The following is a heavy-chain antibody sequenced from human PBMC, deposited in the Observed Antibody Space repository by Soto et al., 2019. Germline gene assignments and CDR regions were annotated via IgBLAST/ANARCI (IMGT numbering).Heavy chain of an antibody. CDR3: ATSYDSGFDP. CDR1: GYPFSKYG. V-gene: IGHV1-18*04. D-gene: IGHD5-12*01. Sequence: QLQLVQSGGEVKKPGASVRVSCEAYGYPFSKYGISWIRQAPGQGLEWMGWIKPDNGNTDYAQKFQGRVTMTTDTSSNTAYMELRSLRPDDTAVYYCATSYDSGFDPWGQGTLVSVSS. J-gene: IGHJ5*02. CDR2: IKPDNGNT.